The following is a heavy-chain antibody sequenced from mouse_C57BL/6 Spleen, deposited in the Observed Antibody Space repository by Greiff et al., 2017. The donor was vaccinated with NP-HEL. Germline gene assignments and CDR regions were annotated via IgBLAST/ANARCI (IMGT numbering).Heavy chain of an antibody. J-gene: IGHJ2*01. D-gene: IGHD5-1*01. CDR3: TRKGSNCFDY. V-gene: IGHV1-15*01. CDR1: GYTFTDYE. Sequence: VQLVESGAELVRPGASVTLSCKASGYTFTDYEMHWVKQTPVHGLEWIGAIDPETGGTAYNQKFKGKAILTADKSSSTAYMELRSLTSEDSAVYYCTRKGSNCFDYWGQGTTLTVSS. CDR2: IDPETGGT.